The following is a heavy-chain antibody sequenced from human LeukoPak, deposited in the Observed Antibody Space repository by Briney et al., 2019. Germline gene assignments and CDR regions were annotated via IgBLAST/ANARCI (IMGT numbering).Heavy chain of an antibody. J-gene: IGHJ6*02. V-gene: IGHV1-69*04. D-gene: IGHD2-2*01. CDR3: ASKSCSSTSCYSPWYYYYGMDV. CDR1: GGTFSSYA. CDR2: IIPILGIA. Sequence: ASVKVSCKASGGTFSSYAISWVRQAPGQGLEWMGRIIPILGIANYAQKFQGSVTIPADKSTSTAYMELSSLRSEDTAVYYCASKSCSSTSCYSPWYYYYGMDVWGQGTTVTVSS.